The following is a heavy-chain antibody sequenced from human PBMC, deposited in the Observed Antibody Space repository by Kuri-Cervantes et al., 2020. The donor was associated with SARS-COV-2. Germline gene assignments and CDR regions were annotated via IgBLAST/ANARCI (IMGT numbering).Heavy chain of an antibody. CDR3: AKPYGDYFGPNDY. J-gene: IGHJ4*02. CDR1: GFTVRSYG. V-gene: IGHV3-30*18. CDR2: ISYDGSNK. Sequence: GESLKISCAASGFTVRSYGMHLVRQAPGKGLEWVTVISYDGSNKYYADSVKGRFTISRDNSRNTLYLQMNRLRAEDTAVYYCAKPYGDYFGPNDYWGQGTLVTVSS. D-gene: IGHD4-17*01.